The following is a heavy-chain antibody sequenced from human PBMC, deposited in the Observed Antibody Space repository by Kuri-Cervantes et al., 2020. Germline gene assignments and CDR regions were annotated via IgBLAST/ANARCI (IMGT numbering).Heavy chain of an antibody. CDR3: ARGPETGTGAFDI. J-gene: IGHJ3*02. CDR2: INHSGST. V-gene: IGHV4-4*02. D-gene: IGHD1-1*01. Sequence: SETLSLTCAVSGGSISSSNWWSWVRQPPGKGLEWIGEINHSGSTNYNLSLKSRVTISVDTSKNQFSLKLSSVTAADTAVYYCARGPETGTGAFDIWGQGTMVTVSS. CDR1: GGSISSSNW.